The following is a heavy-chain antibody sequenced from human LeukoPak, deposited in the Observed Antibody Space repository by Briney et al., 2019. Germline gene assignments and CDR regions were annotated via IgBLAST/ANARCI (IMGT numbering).Heavy chain of an antibody. V-gene: IGHV1-69*04. J-gene: IGHJ4*02. CDR3: ARDKSDIVVVPAAMTLDY. D-gene: IGHD2-2*01. CDR2: IIPILGIA. Sequence: GSSVKVSCKAYGGTFSSYAISWVRQAPGQGLEWMGRIIPILGIANYAQKFQGRVTITAGKSTSTAYMELSSLRSEDTAVYYCARDKSDIVVVPAAMTLDYWGQGTLVTVSS. CDR1: GGTFSSYA.